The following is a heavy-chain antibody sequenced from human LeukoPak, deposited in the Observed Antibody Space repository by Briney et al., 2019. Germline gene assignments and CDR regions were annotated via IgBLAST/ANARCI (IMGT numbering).Heavy chain of an antibody. J-gene: IGHJ4*02. V-gene: IGHV1-2*02. CDR2: INPNTGGT. CDR3: ARDRGSYGNYFFDY. CDR1: GYTFTDYY. Sequence: GASVKVSCKASGYTFTDYYIHWVRQVPGQGLEWMGWINPNTGGTNYAHNFHGRVTMTRDTSFTTAYMELSGLRSDDTAVYYCARDRGSYGNYFFDYWGQGTLVTVSS. D-gene: IGHD1-26*01.